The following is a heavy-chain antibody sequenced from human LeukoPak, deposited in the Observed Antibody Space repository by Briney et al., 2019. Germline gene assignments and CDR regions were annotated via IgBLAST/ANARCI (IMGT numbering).Heavy chain of an antibody. CDR2: INPNSGGT. D-gene: IGHD3-9*01. CDR3: ARAYYDILTGYYFAGGY. V-gene: IGHV1-2*02. J-gene: IGHJ4*02. CDR1: GYTLTGYY. Sequence: ASLAGSCTASGYTLTGYYMHWVRQAPGQGLEWMGWINPNSGGTNYAQKFQGRVTMTRDTSISTAYMERSRLRSDDTAVYYCARAYYDILTGYYFAGGYWGQGTLVTVSS.